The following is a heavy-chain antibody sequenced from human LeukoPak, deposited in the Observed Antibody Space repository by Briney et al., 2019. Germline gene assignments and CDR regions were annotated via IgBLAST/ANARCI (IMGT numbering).Heavy chain of an antibody. V-gene: IGHV4-39*07. CDR1: GDSISSSSYY. Sequence: PSETLSLTCTVSGDSISSSSYYWGWIRQPPGKGLEWIGTIYYSGSTHYNPSLKSRVSMSVDTSKNQFSLKLSSVTAADTAVYYCARGVSGSDCYGEVYFDYWGQGTLVTVSS. J-gene: IGHJ4*02. D-gene: IGHD2-21*02. CDR2: IYYSGST. CDR3: ARGVSGSDCYGEVYFDY.